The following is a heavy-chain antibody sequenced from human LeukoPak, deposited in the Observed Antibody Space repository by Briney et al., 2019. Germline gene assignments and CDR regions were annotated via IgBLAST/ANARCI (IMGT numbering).Heavy chain of an antibody. Sequence: ASVKVSCKASGYSFTGYCVFWARQAPGQGLEWMGWINPNGGGTNYAQKFQDRVTLTGDTSISTVYMELTRLRSDDTAVYFCARNIVDAVAVGYWGQGTLITVSS. V-gene: IGHV1-2*02. J-gene: IGHJ4*02. CDR1: GYSFTGYC. CDR3: ARNIVDAVAVGY. CDR2: INPNGGGT. D-gene: IGHD6-19*01.